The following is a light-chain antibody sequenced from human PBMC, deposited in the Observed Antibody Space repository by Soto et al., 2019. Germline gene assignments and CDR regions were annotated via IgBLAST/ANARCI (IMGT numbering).Light chain of an antibody. CDR3: QQYNNWPPYT. Sequence: EIVLTQSPATLSVSPGNRANLSCRASQSVNSDLAWYQQKPGRAPRLLIYGASTRATGTPTRFSGSGSGTEFTLTFSSLQSEDFAVYFCQQYNNWPPYTVGQGTKLESK. CDR2: GAS. CDR1: QSVNSD. V-gene: IGKV3-15*01. J-gene: IGKJ2*01.